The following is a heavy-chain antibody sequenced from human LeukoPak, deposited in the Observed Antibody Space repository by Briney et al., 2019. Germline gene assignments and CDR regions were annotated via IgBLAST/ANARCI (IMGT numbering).Heavy chain of an antibody. CDR2: ISYDGSNK. D-gene: IGHD1-26*01. Sequence: GGSLRLYCAASGFTFSSYGMHWVRQAPGKGLEWVAVISYDGSNKYYADSVKGRFTISRDNSKNTLYLQMNSLRAEDTAVYYCAKDLRELLRVPDYWGQGTLVTVSS. V-gene: IGHV3-30*18. CDR3: AKDLRELLRVPDY. CDR1: GFTFSSYG. J-gene: IGHJ4*02.